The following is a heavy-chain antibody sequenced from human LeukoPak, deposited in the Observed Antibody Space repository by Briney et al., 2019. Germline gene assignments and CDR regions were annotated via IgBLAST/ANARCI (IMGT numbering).Heavy chain of an antibody. V-gene: IGHV1-18*01. CDR2: ISAYKGNT. CDR3: ARDRGIEQQLGNWFDP. D-gene: IGHD6-13*01. Sequence: AAVKVSCKASGYTFTSYGISWVRQAPGQGLEWMGWISAYKGNTNYAQKLQGRVTMATDTSTSTAYMELRSLRSEDTAVYYCARDRGIEQQLGNWFDPWGQGTLVTVSS. J-gene: IGHJ5*02. CDR1: GYTFTSYG.